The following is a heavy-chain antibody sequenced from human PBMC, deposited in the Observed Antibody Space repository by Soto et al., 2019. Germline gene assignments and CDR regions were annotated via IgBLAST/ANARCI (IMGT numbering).Heavy chain of an antibody. Sequence: GASVKVSCKASGGTFSSYAISWVRQAPGQGLEWMGWIIPIFGTANYAQKFQGRVTITADESTSTAYMELSSLRSEDTAVYYCARQYSSGWYWGYFDYWGQGTLVTVSS. D-gene: IGHD6-19*01. CDR3: ARQYSSGWYWGYFDY. CDR1: GGTFSSYA. CDR2: IIPIFGTA. J-gene: IGHJ4*02. V-gene: IGHV1-69*13.